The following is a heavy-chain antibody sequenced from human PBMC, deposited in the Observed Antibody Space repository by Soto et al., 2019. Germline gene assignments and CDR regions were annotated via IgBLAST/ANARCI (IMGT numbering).Heavy chain of an antibody. CDR3: ARTGSSWHGYYYYGMDV. CDR2: IYYSGST. J-gene: IGHJ6*02. Sequence: PSETLSLTCTVSGGSISSGGYYWSWIRQHPGKGLEWIGYIYYSGSTYYNPSLKSRVTISVDTSKNQFSLKLSSVTAADTAVYYCARTGSSWHGYYYYGMDVWGQGTTVTVSS. CDR1: GGSISSGGYY. V-gene: IGHV4-31*03. D-gene: IGHD6-13*01.